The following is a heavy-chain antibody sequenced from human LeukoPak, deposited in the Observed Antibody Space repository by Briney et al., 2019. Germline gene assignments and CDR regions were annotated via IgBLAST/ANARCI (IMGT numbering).Heavy chain of an antibody. CDR3: ARGYYDSSGHYTEFAN. V-gene: IGHV4-4*07. Sequence: SETLSLTCTVSGGSISSDYWSWIRQPAGKGLEWIGRIYTRGSTDYNPSLKSRVTMSADTSKNKFSLKVTSVTAADTAIYYCARGYYDSSGHYTEFANWGQGTLVTVSS. CDR2: IYTRGST. D-gene: IGHD3-22*01. CDR1: GGSISSDY. J-gene: IGHJ4*02.